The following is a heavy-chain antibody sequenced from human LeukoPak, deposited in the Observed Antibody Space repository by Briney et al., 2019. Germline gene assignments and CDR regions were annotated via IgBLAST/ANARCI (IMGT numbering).Heavy chain of an antibody. CDR1: GGSFSGYY. J-gene: IGHJ3*02. CDR3: ARTTYYEFWSGSPGAFDI. D-gene: IGHD3-3*01. CDR2: INHRGST. Sequence: SETLSLTCGVYGGSFSGYYWTWIRQPPGKGLEWIGEINHRGSTNYNPSLKSRVTISVDTSKNEFSLNLDSVTAADTAVYYCARTTYYEFWSGSPGAFDIWGQGSRVAVSS. V-gene: IGHV4-34*01.